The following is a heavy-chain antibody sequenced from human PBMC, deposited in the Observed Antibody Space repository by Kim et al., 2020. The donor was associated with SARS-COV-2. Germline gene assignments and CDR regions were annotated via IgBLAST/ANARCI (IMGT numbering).Heavy chain of an antibody. CDR2: ISSSSSYI. V-gene: IGHV3-21*01. Sequence: GGSLRLSCAASGFTFSSYSMNWVRQAPGKGLEWVSSISSSSSYIYYADSVKGRFTISRDNAKNSLYLQMNSLRAEDTAVYYCARVRIVVVDDDAFDIWGEEAMVAVSS. CDR1: GFTFSSYS. CDR3: ARVRIVVVDDDAFDI. J-gene: IGHJ3*02. D-gene: IGHD3-22*01.